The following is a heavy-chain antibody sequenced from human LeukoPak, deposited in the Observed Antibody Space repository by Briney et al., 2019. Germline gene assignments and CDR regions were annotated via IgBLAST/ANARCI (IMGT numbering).Heavy chain of an antibody. CDR2: INYSGST. CDR3: ARAQLNLLVDFGMDV. V-gene: IGHV4-59*01. Sequence: SETLSLTCTVSGGSFSSYYWSWIRQTPGKGLQWIGYINYSGSTNYNPSLKSRVTISVDTSKNQFSLKLSSVTAADTAVYYCARAQLNLLVDFGMDVWGQGTTVTVSS. D-gene: IGHD1-1*01. CDR1: GGSFSSYY. J-gene: IGHJ6*02.